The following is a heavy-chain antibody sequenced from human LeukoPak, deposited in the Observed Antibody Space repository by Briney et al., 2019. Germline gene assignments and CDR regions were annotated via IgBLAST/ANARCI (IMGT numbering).Heavy chain of an antibody. J-gene: IGHJ5*02. Sequence: SETLSLTCTVSGGSISSYYWSWIRQPPGKGLEWIGYIYYSGSTNYNPSLKSRVTISVDTSKNQFSLKLSSVTAADTAVYYCARGSSWEYNRFDPWGQGTLVTVSS. CDR3: ARGSSWEYNRFDP. V-gene: IGHV4-59*01. D-gene: IGHD6-13*01. CDR1: GGSISSYY. CDR2: IYYSGST.